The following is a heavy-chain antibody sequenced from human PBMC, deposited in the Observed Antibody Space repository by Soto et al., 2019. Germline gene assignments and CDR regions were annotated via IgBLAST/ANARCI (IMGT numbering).Heavy chain of an antibody. Sequence: SETLSLTCSVSGDSIDNTVFFCNWIRQSPGQGLEWIGETTLGGSTNYSPSLKSRVSISVDEGKKQFSLEMTSVTAADTAVYYCARGYSSFWSHDHWFDPWGQGILVTVSS. J-gene: IGHJ5*02. D-gene: IGHD3-22*01. CDR2: TTLGGST. CDR3: ARGYSSFWSHDHWFDP. CDR1: GDSIDNTVFF. V-gene: IGHV4-61*05.